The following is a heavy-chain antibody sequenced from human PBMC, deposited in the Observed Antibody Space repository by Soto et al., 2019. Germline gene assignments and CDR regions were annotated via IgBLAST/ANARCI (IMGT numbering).Heavy chain of an antibody. J-gene: IGHJ3*02. CDR1: EFTFSRYW. V-gene: IGHV3-7*04. Sequence: GVSLRLSCAASEFTFSRYWMDWVRQAPRKGLEWVATIKHDGSEKYYVDSVKGRFIISRDNAKNSVFLQMNGLRVEDTAVYFCARAMGTDGWSNHLFDIRGQRSSVTVSS. CDR3: ARAMGTDGWSNHLFDI. CDR2: IKHDGSEK. D-gene: IGHD6-19*01.